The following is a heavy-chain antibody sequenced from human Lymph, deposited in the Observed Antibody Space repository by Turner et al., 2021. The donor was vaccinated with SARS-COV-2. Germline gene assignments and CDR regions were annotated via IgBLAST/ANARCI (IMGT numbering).Heavy chain of an antibody. CDR1: GGSISRSFYY. J-gene: IGHJ4*02. D-gene: IGHD6-19*01. CDR2: IYYSGST. V-gene: IGHV4-39*01. CDR3: ARGWAQGWYVPVFDY. Sequence: HLQLHESVPGLFMPSETLSLTCTVSGGSISRSFYYWCWILQPPGKGLEWIGSIYYSGSTYYNPSLKSIVTKTVETSKNQYSLKMSSVNATDTAVFYCARGWAQGWYVPVFDYWGQGTLVTVSS.